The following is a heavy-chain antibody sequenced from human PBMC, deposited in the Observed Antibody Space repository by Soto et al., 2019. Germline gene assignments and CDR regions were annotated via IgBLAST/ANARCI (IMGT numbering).Heavy chain of an antibody. J-gene: IGHJ4*01. Sequence: GGSLRLACAASGFTFSSYGMHWVRQAPGKGLEWVAVIWYDGSNKYYADSVKGRFTISRDNSKNTLYLQMNSLRAEDTAVYYCARAPVDTARANYFDDWGRGT. CDR2: IWYDGSNK. CDR3: ARAPVDTARANYFDD. V-gene: IGHV3-33*01. CDR1: GFTFSSYG. D-gene: IGHD5-18*01.